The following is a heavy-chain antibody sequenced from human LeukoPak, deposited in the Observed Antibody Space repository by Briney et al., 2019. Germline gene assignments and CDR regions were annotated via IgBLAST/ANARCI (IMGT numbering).Heavy chain of an antibody. CDR2: IYSSGST. J-gene: IGHJ4*02. CDR3: ARSTNSGYEPFDY. Sequence: SQTLSLTCSVSGASISSSYDYWNWIRQPAGKGLEWIGRIYSSGSTNYNPSLKSRVTISVDTSKSSVTAADTAVYYCARSTNSGYEPFDYWGQGTLVTVSS. CDR1: GASISSSYDY. D-gene: IGHD5-12*01. V-gene: IGHV4-61*02.